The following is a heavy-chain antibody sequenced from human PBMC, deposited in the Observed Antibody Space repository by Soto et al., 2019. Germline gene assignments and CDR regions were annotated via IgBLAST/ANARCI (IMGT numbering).Heavy chain of an antibody. D-gene: IGHD3-16*02. CDR3: ARQIYDFVWGTYRPFYFDY. CDR1: GGSISNSNYY. J-gene: IGHJ4*02. CDR2: IYYSGST. V-gene: IGHV4-39*01. Sequence: ETLSLTCTVSGGSISNSNYYWGWIRQPPGKGLEWIGSIYYSGSTYYNPSLKSRVTISVDASKNQFSLNLRSVTAADTAVYYCARQIYDFVWGTYRPFYFDYWGQGTLVTVSS.